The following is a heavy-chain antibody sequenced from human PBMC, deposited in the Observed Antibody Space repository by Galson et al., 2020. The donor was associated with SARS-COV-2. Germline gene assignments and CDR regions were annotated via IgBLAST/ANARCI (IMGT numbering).Heavy chain of an antibody. CDR1: GYTFTGYY. D-gene: IGHD1-26*01. CDR3: ATRGESGSYYALVY. Sequence: GESLKISCKASGYTFTGYYMHWVRQAPGQGLEWMGWINTDSGGTKSAQNFQGRIIMTRDTSISPAYMELTRLTSDDTAVYYCATRGESGSYYALVYWGQGTLVTVSS. CDR2: INTDSGGT. J-gene: IGHJ4*02. V-gene: IGHV1-2*02.